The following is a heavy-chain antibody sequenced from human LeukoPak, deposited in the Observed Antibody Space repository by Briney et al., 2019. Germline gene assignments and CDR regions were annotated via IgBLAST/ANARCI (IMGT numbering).Heavy chain of an antibody. J-gene: IGHJ6*03. CDR3: ARPVISGYYYYMDV. CDR1: GGSISSSSYY. V-gene: IGHV4-39*01. Sequence: SETLSLTCTVSGGSISSSSYYWGWIRQPPGKGLEWIGSIYYSGSTYYNPSLKSRVTISVDTSKNQFSLKLSSVTAADTAVYYCARPVISGYYYYMDVWGKGATVTISS. D-gene: IGHD3-10*01. CDR2: IYYSGST.